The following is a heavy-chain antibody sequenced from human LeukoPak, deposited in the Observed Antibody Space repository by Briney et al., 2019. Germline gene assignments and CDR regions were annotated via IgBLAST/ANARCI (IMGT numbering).Heavy chain of an antibody. CDR1: GGSFSGYY. D-gene: IGHD6-13*01. CDR2: INHSGST. V-gene: IGHV4-34*01. J-gene: IGHJ4*02. Sequence: SETLSLTCAVYGGSFSGYYWSWIRQPPGKGLEGIGEINHSGSTNYNPSLKSRVTISVDTSKHQFSPKLSSVPAADTAVYYCARGLSSSSRTFDYWGQGTLVTVSS. CDR3: ARGLSSSSRTFDY.